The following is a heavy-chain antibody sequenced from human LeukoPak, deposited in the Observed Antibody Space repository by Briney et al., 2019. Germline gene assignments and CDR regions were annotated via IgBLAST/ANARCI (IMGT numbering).Heavy chain of an antibody. D-gene: IGHD5-18*01. Sequence: VASVKVSCKVSGYTLTELSMHWVRQAPGKGLEWMGGFDPEDGETIYAQKSQGRVTMTEDTSTDTAYMELSSLRSEDTAVYYCAPWRIQPYGKYYYYGMDVWGQGTTVTVSS. J-gene: IGHJ6*02. V-gene: IGHV1-24*01. CDR1: GYTLTELS. CDR3: APWRIQPYGKYYYYGMDV. CDR2: FDPEDGET.